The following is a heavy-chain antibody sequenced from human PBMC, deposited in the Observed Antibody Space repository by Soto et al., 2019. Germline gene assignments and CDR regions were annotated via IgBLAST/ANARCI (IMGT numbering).Heavy chain of an antibody. Sequence: GGSLRLSCAASGFTFSSYAMSWVRQAPGKGLEWVSAISGSGGSTYYTDSVKGRFTISRDNSKNTLYLQMNSLRAEDTAVYYCARHGSLTHYYYYGTDVWGQGTTVTVSS. V-gene: IGHV3-23*01. CDR1: GFTFSSYA. J-gene: IGHJ6*02. CDR2: ISGSGGST. CDR3: ARHGSLTHYYYYGTDV.